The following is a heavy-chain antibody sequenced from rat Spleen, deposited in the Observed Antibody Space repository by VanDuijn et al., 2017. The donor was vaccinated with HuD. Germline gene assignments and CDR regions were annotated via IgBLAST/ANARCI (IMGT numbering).Heavy chain of an antibody. CDR3: TTVLQGHGFAY. Sequence: EVQLVESDGGLVQPGRSLKLSCAASGFTFSDYYMAWIRQAPGKGLEWVASISNTGGSIYYPDSVKGRFTISRHNTQNTLYLQMNSLRSEDTATYYCTTVLQGHGFAYWGQGTLVTVSS. CDR1: GFTFSDYY. CDR2: ISNTGGSI. V-gene: IGHV5-31*01. D-gene: IGHD1-1*01. J-gene: IGHJ3*01.